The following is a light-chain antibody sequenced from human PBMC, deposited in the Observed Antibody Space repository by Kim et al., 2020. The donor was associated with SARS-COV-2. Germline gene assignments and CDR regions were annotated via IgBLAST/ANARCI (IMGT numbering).Light chain of an antibody. CDR1: SGHSTYV. CDR2: LNSDGSH. V-gene: IGLV4-69*01. Sequence: QLVLTQSASASASLGASVKLTCTLSSGHSTYVIAWHQQQPEKGPRYLMKLNSDGSHTKGDGIPDRFSGSSSGSERYLIISSLQSEDEADYYCQTWGTGIPVVFGGGTQLTVL. J-gene: IGLJ2*01. CDR3: QTWGTGIPVV.